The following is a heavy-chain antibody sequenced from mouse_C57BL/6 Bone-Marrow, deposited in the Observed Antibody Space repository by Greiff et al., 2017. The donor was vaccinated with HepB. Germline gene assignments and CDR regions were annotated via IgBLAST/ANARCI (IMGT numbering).Heavy chain of an antibody. V-gene: IGHV7-1*01. J-gene: IGHJ1*03. CDR1: GFTFSDFY. D-gene: IGHD4-1*01. CDR2: SRNKANDYTT. Sequence: EVKLVESGGGLVQSGRSLRLSCATSGFTFSDFYMEWVRQAPGKGLEWIAASRNKANDYTTEYSASVKGRFIVYRDTSQSILYLQMNALRAEDTAIYYCARDAAGTFWYFDVWGTGTTVTVSS. CDR3: ARDAAGTFWYFDV.